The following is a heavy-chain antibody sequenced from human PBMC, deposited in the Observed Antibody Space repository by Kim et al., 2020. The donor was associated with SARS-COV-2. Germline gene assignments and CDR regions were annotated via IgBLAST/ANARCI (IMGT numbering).Heavy chain of an antibody. CDR1: GFTFSSYA. Sequence: GGSLRLSCAASGFTFSSYAMHWVRQAPGKGLEWVAVIWYDGSNKYYADSVKGRFTISRDNSKNTLYLQMNSLRAEDTAVYYCAKVSIAARVYYGMDVWGQGTTVTVSS. V-gene: IGHV3-33*06. CDR3: AKVSIAARVYYGMDV. CDR2: IWYDGSNK. D-gene: IGHD6-6*01. J-gene: IGHJ6*02.